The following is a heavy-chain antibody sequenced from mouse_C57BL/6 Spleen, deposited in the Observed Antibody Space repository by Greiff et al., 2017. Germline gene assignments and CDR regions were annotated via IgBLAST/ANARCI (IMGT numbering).Heavy chain of an antibody. CDR1: GYTFTSYW. J-gene: IGHJ2*01. Sequence: QVQLQQPGTELVKPGASVKLSCKASGYTFTSYWMHWVKQRPGHGLEWIGYINPSNGGTNYNEKFKSKATLTVDKSSSTAYMQLSSLTSDGSAVYYCARSKGVYYGSSPYYFDYWGQGTTLTVSA. V-gene: IGHV1-53*01. CDR2: INPSNGGT. CDR3: ARSKGVYYGSSPYYFDY. D-gene: IGHD1-1*01.